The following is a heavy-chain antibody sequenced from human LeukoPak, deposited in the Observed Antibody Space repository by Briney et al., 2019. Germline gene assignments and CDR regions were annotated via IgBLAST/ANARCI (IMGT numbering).Heavy chain of an antibody. V-gene: IGHV4-4*07. J-gene: IGHJ5*02. Sequence: PSETLSLTCTVSGGSISSYYWSWIRQPAGKGLEWIGRIYSTGSTNYNPSLKSRVTMSVDTSKNQFSLRLSSVTAADTAVYYCGRDHQLYGSPWDWFDPWGQGKLVTVSS. D-gene: IGHD3-10*01. CDR2: IYSTGST. CDR1: GGSISSYY. CDR3: GRDHQLYGSPWDWFDP.